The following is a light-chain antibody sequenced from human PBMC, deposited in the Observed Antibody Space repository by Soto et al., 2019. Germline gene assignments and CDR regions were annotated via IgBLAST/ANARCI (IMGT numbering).Light chain of an antibody. J-gene: IGKJ4*01. CDR1: QSVSTY. CDR2: DAS. CDR3: QQRSNWPLT. Sequence: EIVLTQSPATLSLSPGERATLSCRASQSVSTYLAWYQQKPGQAPRLLLYDASNRAPGIPARFSGSGSETETDFTLTISSLEPEDFAVYYCQQRSNWPLTFGGGTKVEIK. V-gene: IGKV3-11*01.